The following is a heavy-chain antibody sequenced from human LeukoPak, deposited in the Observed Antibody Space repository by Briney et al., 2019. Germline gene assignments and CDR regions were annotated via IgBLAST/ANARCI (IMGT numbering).Heavy chain of an antibody. CDR2: ISYDGSNK. CDR3: ARSPVLLWFGEGTYFDY. D-gene: IGHD3-10*01. CDR1: GFTFSSHA. Sequence: GGSLRLSCAASGFTFSSHAMSWVRQAPGKGLEWVAVISYDGSNKYYADSVKGRFTISRDNSKNTLYLQMNSLRAEDTAVYYCARSPVLLWFGEGTYFDYWGQGTLVTVSS. J-gene: IGHJ4*02. V-gene: IGHV3-30-3*01.